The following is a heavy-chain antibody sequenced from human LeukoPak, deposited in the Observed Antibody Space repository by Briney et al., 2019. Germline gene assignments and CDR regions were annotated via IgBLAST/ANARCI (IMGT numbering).Heavy chain of an antibody. J-gene: IGHJ6*03. V-gene: IGHV1-18*01. Sequence: ASVKVSCKASGYTFTSYGISWVRQAPGQGLEWMGWISAYNGNTNYAQKLQGRVTMTTDTSTSTAYMELRSLRSVDTAVYYCAWSRYYVPFYYMDVWGKGTTVTVSS. CDR1: GYTFTSYG. D-gene: IGHD3-3*01. CDR2: ISAYNGNT. CDR3: AWSRYYVPFYYMDV.